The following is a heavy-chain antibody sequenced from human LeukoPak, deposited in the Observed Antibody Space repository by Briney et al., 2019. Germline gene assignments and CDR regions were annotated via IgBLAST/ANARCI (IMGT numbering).Heavy chain of an antibody. CDR3: ARETYYYDSSGYYPLGY. D-gene: IGHD3-22*01. Sequence: GASVKVSCKASGYTFTSYGISWVRQAPGQGLEWMGWISAYNGNTNYAQKLQGRVTMTTDTSTSTAYMELRSLRSDDTAVYYCARETYYYDSSGYYPLGYWGQGTLVTVSS. J-gene: IGHJ4*02. CDR1: GYTFTSYG. V-gene: IGHV1-18*01. CDR2: ISAYNGNT.